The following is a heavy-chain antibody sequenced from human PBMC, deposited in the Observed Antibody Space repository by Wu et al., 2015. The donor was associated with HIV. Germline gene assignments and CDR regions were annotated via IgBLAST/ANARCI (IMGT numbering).Heavy chain of an antibody. CDR1: GYTFASYG. V-gene: IGHV1-18*01. CDR2: ISAFNGNT. CDR3: ARDWANILTGLSPLLFDY. D-gene: IGHD3-9*01. J-gene: IGHJ4*02. Sequence: QVQLVQSPAEVKKPGASVKVSCKASGYTFASYGISWVRQAPGQGLDWMGWISAFNGNTNYAQKFQGRVTMTTDTSTSTAYMELRSLTSDDTAIYYCARDWANILTGLSPLLFDYWGQGTLVTVSS.